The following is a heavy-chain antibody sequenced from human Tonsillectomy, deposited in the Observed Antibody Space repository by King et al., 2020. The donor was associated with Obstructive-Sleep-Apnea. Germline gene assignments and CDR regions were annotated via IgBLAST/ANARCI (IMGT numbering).Heavy chain of an antibody. CDR2: ISSSISYI. J-gene: IGHJ4*02. CDR1: GFTFSSYS. V-gene: IGHV3-21*01. D-gene: IGHD5-12*01. CDR3: ARDNIVATNFDY. Sequence: VQLVESGGGLVKPGGSLRLSCAASGFTFSSYSRNWFRQASGKGLEWVSSISSSISYIYYADPVKGRFTISRDNAKNSLYLQMNSLRAEDTAVYYCARDNIVATNFDYWGQGTLVTVSS.